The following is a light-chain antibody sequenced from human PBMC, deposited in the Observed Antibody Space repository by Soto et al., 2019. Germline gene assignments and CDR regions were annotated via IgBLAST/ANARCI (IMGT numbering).Light chain of an antibody. CDR1: QSISNY. CDR3: QQRINWPLS. Sequence: VLTQSPAILSLSPGERATLSCRASQSISNYLAWYQQKPGQAHRLLIYDAVNRATGIPARFSGSGSGTDFTLIIDSLDPEDFEFYYCQQRINWPLSFGGGTRLEIK. CDR2: DAV. V-gene: IGKV3-11*01. J-gene: IGKJ4*01.